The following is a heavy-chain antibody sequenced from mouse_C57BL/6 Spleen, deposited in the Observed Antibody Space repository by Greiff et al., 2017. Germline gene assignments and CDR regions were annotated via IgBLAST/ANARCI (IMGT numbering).Heavy chain of an antibody. CDR3: ARYCSSYE. D-gene: IGHD1-1*01. CDR2: IHPNSGST. CDR1: GYTFTSYW. V-gene: IGHV1-64*01. Sequence: QVHVKQPGAELVKPGASVTLSCKASGYTFTSYWMHWVKQRPGQGLEWIGMIHPNSGSTNYNEKFKSKATLTVDKSSSTAYMQLSSLTSEDSAVYYCARYCSSYEWGQGTTLTVSS. J-gene: IGHJ2*01.